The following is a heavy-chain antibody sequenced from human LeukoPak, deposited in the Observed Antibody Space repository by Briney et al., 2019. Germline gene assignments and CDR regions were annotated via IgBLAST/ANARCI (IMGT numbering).Heavy chain of an antibody. V-gene: IGHV4-30-2*01. CDR3: ARAPMIVGLGAFDI. CDR2: IYHSGST. J-gene: IGHJ3*02. Sequence: PSQTLSLTCAVSGGSISSGGYSWSWIRQPPGKGLEWIGYIYHSGSTYYNPSLKSRVTISVDRSKNQFSLKLSSVTAADTAVYYCARAPMIVGLGAFDIWGRGTRVTVSS. CDR1: GGSISSGGYS. D-gene: IGHD3-22*01.